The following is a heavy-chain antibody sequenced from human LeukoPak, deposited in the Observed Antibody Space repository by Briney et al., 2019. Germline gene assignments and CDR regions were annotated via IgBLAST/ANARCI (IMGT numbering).Heavy chain of an antibody. J-gene: IGHJ4*02. V-gene: IGHV1-46*01. D-gene: IGHD2-15*01. CDR1: GYTFATYY. CDR2: VNPSGGGT. Sequence: GASVKVSCKASGYTFATYYIHWVRQAPGQGLEWMGVVNPSGGGTTYAQMFHGRVTMTRDPSTSTVYMELRSLRSEDTAVYYCARKSYCSGGNCFLDYWGQGTLVTVSS. CDR3: ARKSYCSGGNCFLDY.